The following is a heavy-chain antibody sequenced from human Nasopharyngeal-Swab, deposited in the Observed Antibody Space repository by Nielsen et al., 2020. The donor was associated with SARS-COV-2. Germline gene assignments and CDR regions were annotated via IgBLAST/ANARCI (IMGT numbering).Heavy chain of an antibody. D-gene: IGHD3-16*01. CDR2: ISPYNDYT. J-gene: IGHJ4*02. V-gene: IGHV1-18*01. Sequence: ASVKVSCKTSGYTFSSYGIAWVRQAPGQGLEWLGWISPYNDYTHYAQKLQGSVTMTSDTSTSTAYLELRSLTSVDTAVYYCARELGVGLFDYWGQGTLVTVSS. CDR1: GYTFSSYG. CDR3: ARELGVGLFDY.